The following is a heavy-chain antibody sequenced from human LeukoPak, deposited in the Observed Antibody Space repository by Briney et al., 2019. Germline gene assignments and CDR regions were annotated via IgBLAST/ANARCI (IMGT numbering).Heavy chain of an antibody. CDR3: AKDKSMVRELDY. D-gene: IGHD3-10*01. CDR2: ISHDGSNK. V-gene: IGHV3-30-3*01. J-gene: IGHJ4*02. CDR1: GFTFSSYA. Sequence: GGSLRLSCEASGFTFSSYAMHWVRQAPGKGLEWVAIISHDGSNKYYADSVKGRFTISRDNSKNTLYLQMNSLGAEDTAVYYCAKDKSMVRELDYWGQGTLVTVSS.